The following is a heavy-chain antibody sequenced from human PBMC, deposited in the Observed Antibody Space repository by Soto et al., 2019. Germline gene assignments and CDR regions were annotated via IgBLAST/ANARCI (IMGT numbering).Heavy chain of an antibody. Sequence: PSETLSLTCTVSGGSISSGGYYWSWIRQHPGKGLEWIGYIYYSGSTYYNPSLKSRVTISVDRSKNQYSLRLSSVTAADTAVYYCARGYYYDSGRYYPPDYWGQGTLVTVSS. V-gene: IGHV4-31*03. D-gene: IGHD3-10*01. CDR2: IYYSGST. CDR1: GGSISSGGYY. J-gene: IGHJ4*02. CDR3: ARGYYYDSGRYYPPDY.